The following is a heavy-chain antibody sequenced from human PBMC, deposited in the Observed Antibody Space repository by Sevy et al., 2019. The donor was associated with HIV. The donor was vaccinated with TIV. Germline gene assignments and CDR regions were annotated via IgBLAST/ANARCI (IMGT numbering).Heavy chain of an antibody. D-gene: IGHD5-12*01. V-gene: IGHV3-23*01. CDR3: AKATKDGYNYYFDY. Sequence: GGSLRLSCAASGFTFSSYAMSWVRQAPGKGLEWVSAISGSGGSTYYADSVKGRLTISRDNAKNTLYLQMNSLRAEDTAVYYRAKATKDGYNYYFDYWGQGTLVTVSS. CDR2: ISGSGGST. J-gene: IGHJ4*02. CDR1: GFTFSSYA.